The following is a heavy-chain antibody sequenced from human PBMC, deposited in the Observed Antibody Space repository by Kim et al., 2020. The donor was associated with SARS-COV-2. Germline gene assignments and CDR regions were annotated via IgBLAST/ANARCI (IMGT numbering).Heavy chain of an antibody. V-gene: IGHV1-69*13. J-gene: IGHJ4*02. CDR3: ARDSTFGSSGHCQGY. CDR2: IIPIFGTA. D-gene: IGHD3-22*01. Sequence: SVKVSCKASGGTFSSYAISWVRQAPGQGLEWMGGIIPIFGTANYAQKFQGRVTITADESTSTDYMELSSLRPEDTAVYYCARDSTFGSSGHCQGYWGQGTLVTVSS. CDR1: GGTFSSYA.